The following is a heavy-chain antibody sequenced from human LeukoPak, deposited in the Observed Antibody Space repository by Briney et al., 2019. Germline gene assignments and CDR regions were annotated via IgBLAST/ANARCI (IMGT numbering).Heavy chain of an antibody. D-gene: IGHD3-10*01. V-gene: IGHV4-4*07. Sequence: SETLSLTCTVSGYSISNGYFWGWIRQPAGKGLEWIGRIYTSGSTNYNPSLKSRVTMSVDTSKNQFSLKLNSVTAADTAVYYCAKSNGYGLIDIWGQGTMVTVSS. CDR3: AKSNGYGLIDI. J-gene: IGHJ3*01. CDR2: IYTSGST. CDR1: GYSISNGYF.